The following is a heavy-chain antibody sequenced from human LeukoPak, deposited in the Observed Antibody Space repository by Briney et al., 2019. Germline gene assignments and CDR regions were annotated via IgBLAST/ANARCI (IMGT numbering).Heavy chain of an antibody. J-gene: IGHJ4*02. V-gene: IGHV3-30*18. Sequence: PGRSLRLSCAASGFTFSSYGMHWVRQAPGKGLEWVAVISYDGSNKYYADSVKGRFTISRDNSKNTLYLQMNSLRAEDTAVYYCAKGHLRERNYYDSSGYYYKIRGFDYWGQGTLVTVSS. CDR1: GFTFSSYG. CDR3: AKGHLRERNYYDSSGYYYKIRGFDY. D-gene: IGHD3-22*01. CDR2: ISYDGSNK.